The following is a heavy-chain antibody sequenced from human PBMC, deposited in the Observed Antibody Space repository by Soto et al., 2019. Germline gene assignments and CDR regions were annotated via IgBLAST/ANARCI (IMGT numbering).Heavy chain of an antibody. CDR2: MKPNSGNT. V-gene: IGHV1-8*01. CDR3: ARGSYYGSGINN. D-gene: IGHD3-10*01. Sequence: ASVKVSCKASGYTFTSYDINWVRQATGQGLEWMGWMKPNSGNTGYAQKFQGRVTMTRNTSISTAYMELSSLRSEDTAVYYCARGSYYGSGINNWGQGTLVTVSS. CDR1: GYTFTSYD. J-gene: IGHJ4*02.